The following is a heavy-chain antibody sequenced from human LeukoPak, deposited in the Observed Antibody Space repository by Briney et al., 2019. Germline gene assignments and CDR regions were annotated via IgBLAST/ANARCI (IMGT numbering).Heavy chain of an antibody. CDR3: ARDPTEGPNWFDP. CDR2: ISSSSSYI. J-gene: IGHJ5*02. CDR1: GFTFSSYS. Sequence: GGSLRLSCAASGFTFSSYSMNWVRQAPGKGLEWVSSISSSSSYIYYADSVKGRLTISRDKAKNSLYLQMNSLRAEDTAVYYCARDPTEGPNWFDPWGQGTLVTVSS. V-gene: IGHV3-21*01.